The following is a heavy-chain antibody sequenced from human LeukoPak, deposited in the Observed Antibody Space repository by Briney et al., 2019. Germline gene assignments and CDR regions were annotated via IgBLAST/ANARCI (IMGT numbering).Heavy chain of an antibody. Sequence: GGSLRLSCAASGFAFSSHAMSWVRQAPEKGLEWVSIISSSGGTTYYADSVKGRFTISRDNSKNTLYLQMNSLRAEDTAVYYCAKGWNNMDVWGQGTTVTVSS. CDR3: AKGWNNMDV. CDR1: GFAFSSHA. J-gene: IGHJ6*02. CDR2: ISSSGGTT. V-gene: IGHV3-23*01. D-gene: IGHD1/OR15-1a*01.